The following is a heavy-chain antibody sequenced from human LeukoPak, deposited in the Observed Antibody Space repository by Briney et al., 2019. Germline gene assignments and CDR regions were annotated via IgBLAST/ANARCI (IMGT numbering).Heavy chain of an antibody. CDR3: ARAIVSYSSSWYPLDY. CDR1: GFTFSSYA. V-gene: IGHV3-64*01. Sequence: PGGSLRLSCAASGFTFSSYAMHWVRQAPGKGLEYVSAISSNGGSTYYANSVKGRFTISRDNSKNTLYLQMGSLRAEDMAVYYCARAIVSYSSSWYPLDYWGQGTLVTVSS. J-gene: IGHJ4*02. D-gene: IGHD6-13*01. CDR2: ISSNGGST.